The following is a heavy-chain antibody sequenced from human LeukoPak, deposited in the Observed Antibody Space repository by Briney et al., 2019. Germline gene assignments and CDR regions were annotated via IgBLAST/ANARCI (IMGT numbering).Heavy chain of an antibody. D-gene: IGHD6-19*01. Sequence: SGTLSLTCAVSGGSISRSNWCIWVRQPPGKGLEWIGEIYQSGSTNYNPSLKSRVTISVDKSKNQFSLKLTSVTAADTAVYYCAGERGEEYSSGWYKRNYFDNWGQGIRVTVSS. V-gene: IGHV4-4*02. CDR3: AGERGEEYSSGWYKRNYFDN. CDR2: IYQSGST. CDR1: GGSISRSNW. J-gene: IGHJ4*02.